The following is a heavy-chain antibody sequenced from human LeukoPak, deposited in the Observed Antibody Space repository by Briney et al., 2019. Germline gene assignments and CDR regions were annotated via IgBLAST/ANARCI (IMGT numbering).Heavy chain of an antibody. J-gene: IGHJ6*03. CDR2: IYTSGST. Sequence: ASETLSLTCTVSGGSISSYYWSWIRQPAGKGLEWIGRIYTSGSTNYNPSLKSRVTMSLDTSKNQFSLKLSSVTAADTAVYYCARDGIPPTNSGNYYYYHMDVWGKGTTVTVSS. D-gene: IGHD4-23*01. CDR1: GGSISSYY. V-gene: IGHV4-4*07. CDR3: ARDGIPPTNSGNYYYYHMDV.